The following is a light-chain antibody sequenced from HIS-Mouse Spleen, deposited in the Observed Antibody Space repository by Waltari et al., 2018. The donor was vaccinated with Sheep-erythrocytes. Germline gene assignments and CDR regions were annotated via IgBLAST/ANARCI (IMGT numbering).Light chain of an antibody. V-gene: IGKV3-11*01. Sequence: EIVLTQSPATLSLSPGERATLSCRASQSVSSYLAWYQQKPCQAPRLLIYDASNRATGIPARFSGSGSGTDFTLTISSLEPEEFAVYYCQQRSNWYTFGQGTKLEIK. CDR2: DAS. CDR3: QQRSNWYT. CDR1: QSVSSY. J-gene: IGKJ2*01.